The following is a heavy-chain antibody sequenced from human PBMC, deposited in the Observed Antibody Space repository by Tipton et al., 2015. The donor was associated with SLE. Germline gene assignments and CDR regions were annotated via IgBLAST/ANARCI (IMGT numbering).Heavy chain of an antibody. J-gene: IGHJ3*02. CDR3: ARHSYSSRSGTYGVSDAFDI. V-gene: IGHV6-1*01. CDR1: GDSVSSNSAT. D-gene: IGHD3-10*01. Sequence: GLVKPSQTLSLTCAISGDSVSSNSATWNWIRQSPSRGLEWLGRTYYRSKYYNDYAVSVKSRITINPDTSKNQFSLQLKSVTPEDTAVYYCARHSYSSRSGTYGVSDAFDIWGHGTMVTVSS. CDR2: TYYRSKYYN.